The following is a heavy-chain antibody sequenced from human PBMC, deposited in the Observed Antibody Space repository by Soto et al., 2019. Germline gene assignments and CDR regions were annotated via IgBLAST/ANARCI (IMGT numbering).Heavy chain of an antibody. J-gene: IGHJ4*02. CDR2: ISDDGDKR. V-gene: IGHV3-30*18. CDR3: AKARVRIVGANSFDY. Sequence: GGSLRLSCVGSGFTFSNYGMHWFRQPPGKGLEWVALISDDGDKRYYADSVRGRLIISRDNSKDTLYLQMNSLGPDDTAVYFCAKARVRIVGANSFDYWGQGTPVTVSS. D-gene: IGHD1-26*01. CDR1: GFTFSNYG.